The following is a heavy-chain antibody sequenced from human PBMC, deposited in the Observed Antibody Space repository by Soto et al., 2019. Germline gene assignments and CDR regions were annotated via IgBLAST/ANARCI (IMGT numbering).Heavy chain of an antibody. Sequence: QVQLQESGPGLVKPSQTLSLTCTVSGGSISSGDYYWSWIRQPPGKGLEWIGYIYYSGSTYYNPSLKSRVTISVDTSKNQFSLKLSSVTAADTAVYYCARGKPYDYDSSGSGYFQHWGQGTLVTVSS. D-gene: IGHD3-22*01. CDR2: IYYSGST. J-gene: IGHJ1*01. CDR3: ARGKPYDYDSSGSGYFQH. V-gene: IGHV4-30-4*01. CDR1: GGSISSGDYY.